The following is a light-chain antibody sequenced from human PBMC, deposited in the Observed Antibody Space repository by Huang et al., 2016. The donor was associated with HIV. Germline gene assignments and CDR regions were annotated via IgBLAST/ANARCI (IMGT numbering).Light chain of an antibody. Sequence: EIVMTQSPGTLSLSPGERATLSCRPSQSVSSNLAWYQHKPGQAPRRLIYGASTRATGVPARCSGSGSGTEFTLTISSQQSDDFVVYYCQQYQDWPRTFGQGTKVEIK. CDR1: QSVSSN. J-gene: IGKJ1*01. V-gene: IGKV3-15*01. CDR3: QQYQDWPRT. CDR2: GAS.